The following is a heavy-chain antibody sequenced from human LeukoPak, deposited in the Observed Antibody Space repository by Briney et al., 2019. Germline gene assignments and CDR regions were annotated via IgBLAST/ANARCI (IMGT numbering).Heavy chain of an antibody. Sequence: GGSLRLSCAASGFTFSSYGMHWVRQAPGKGLEWVAVIWYDGSNKYYADSVKGRFTISRDNSKNTLYLQMNSLRAEDTAVYYCANSRGIAVAGYDYWGQGTLVTVSS. V-gene: IGHV3-33*06. CDR3: ANSRGIAVAGYDY. D-gene: IGHD6-19*01. CDR1: GFTFSSYG. J-gene: IGHJ4*02. CDR2: IWYDGSNK.